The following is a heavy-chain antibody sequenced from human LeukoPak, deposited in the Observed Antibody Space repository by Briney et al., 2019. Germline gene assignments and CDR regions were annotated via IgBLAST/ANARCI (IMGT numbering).Heavy chain of an antibody. D-gene: IGHD3-22*01. V-gene: IGHV1-46*01. Sequence: ASVKVSCKASGYAFTSNSIHWVRQAPGQGLEWMGIIDPSGGSTTYAQKFQGRVTMTRDTSTSTVYMELYSLRSEDTAVYYCARDRYYDSSGDDAFDIWGQGTMVTVSS. CDR2: IDPSGGST. J-gene: IGHJ3*02. CDR1: GYAFTSNS. CDR3: ARDRYYDSSGDDAFDI.